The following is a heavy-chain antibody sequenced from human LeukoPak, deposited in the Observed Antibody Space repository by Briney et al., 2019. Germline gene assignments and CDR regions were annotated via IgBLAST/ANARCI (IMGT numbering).Heavy chain of an antibody. D-gene: IGHD6-6*01. V-gene: IGHV5-51*01. CDR3: ASSTLPSSSSDYYYYYYYMDV. Sequence: GGSLKISCKGSGYRFTSYWIGWVRQMHGKGLEGMGIIYPGDSDTRYSPSFQGQVTISADKSVSTAYLQWSSLKASDTAMYYCASSTLPSSSSDYYYYYYYMDVWGKGTTVTVSS. CDR2: IYPGDSDT. J-gene: IGHJ6*03. CDR1: GYRFTSYW.